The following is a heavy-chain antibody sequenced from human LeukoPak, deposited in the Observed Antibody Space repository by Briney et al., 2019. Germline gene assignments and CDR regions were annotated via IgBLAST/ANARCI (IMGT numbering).Heavy chain of an antibody. CDR1: GFTFSSYS. D-gene: IGHD6-13*01. CDR3: AREAGIAAAVDY. J-gene: IGHJ4*02. V-gene: IGHV3-21*01. CDR2: ISSSSYI. Sequence: GSLRLSCAASGFTFSSYSMNWVRQAPGKGLEWVSSISSSSYIYYADSVKGRFTISRDNAKNSLYLQMNSLRAEDTAVYYCAREAGIAAAVDYWGQGTLVTVSS.